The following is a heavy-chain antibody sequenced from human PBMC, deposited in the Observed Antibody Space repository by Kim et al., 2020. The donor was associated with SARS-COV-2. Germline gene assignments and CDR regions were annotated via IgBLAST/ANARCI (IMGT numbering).Heavy chain of an antibody. Sequence: TVPVKGRFTNSRDNAKNSLYLQMNRLRAEDTAVYYCAREGWYTSGWFDYWGQGTLVTVSS. D-gene: IGHD6-19*01. V-gene: IGHV3-21*01. J-gene: IGHJ4*02. CDR3: AREGWYTSGWFDY.